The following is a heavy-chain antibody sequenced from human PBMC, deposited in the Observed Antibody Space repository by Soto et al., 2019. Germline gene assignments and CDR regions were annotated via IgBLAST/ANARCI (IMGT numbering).Heavy chain of an antibody. CDR2: IIPIFGTA. Sequence: SVKVSCKASGGTFRRYAISWVRQAPGQGLEWMGGIIPIFGTANYAQKFQGRVTITADESTTTAYMELSSLRSEDTAVYYCARGDYYDSRTFDYWGQGTLVTVSS. V-gene: IGHV1-69*13. D-gene: IGHD3-22*01. CDR1: GGTFRRYA. J-gene: IGHJ4*02. CDR3: ARGDYYDSRTFDY.